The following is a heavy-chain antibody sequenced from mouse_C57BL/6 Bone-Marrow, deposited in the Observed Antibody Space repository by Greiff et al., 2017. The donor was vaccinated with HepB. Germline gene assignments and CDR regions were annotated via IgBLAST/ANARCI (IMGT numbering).Heavy chain of an antibody. Sequence: VKLMESGPELVKPGASVKISCKASGYAFSSSWMNWVKQRPGKGLEWIGRIYPGDGDTNYNGKFNGKATLTADKSSSTAYMQLSSLTSEDSAVYFCARSGIYYYSSSYFFYAMDYWGQGTSVTVSS. J-gene: IGHJ4*01. V-gene: IGHV1-82*01. CDR2: IYPGDGDT. CDR1: GYAFSSSW. CDR3: ARSGIYYYSSSYFFYAMDY. D-gene: IGHD1-1*01.